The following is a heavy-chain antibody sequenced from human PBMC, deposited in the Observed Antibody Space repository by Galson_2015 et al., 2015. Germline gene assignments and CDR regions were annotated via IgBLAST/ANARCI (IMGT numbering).Heavy chain of an antibody. CDR1: GGSISSGSYY. Sequence: TLSLTCTVSGGSISSGSYYWSWIRQPAGKGLEWIGRIYTSGSTNYNPSLKSRVTISVDTSKNQSSQKLSSVTAADTAVYYCARAYYYGSGSYFSEFDYWGQGTLVTVSS. V-gene: IGHV4-61*02. J-gene: IGHJ4*02. D-gene: IGHD3-10*01. CDR3: ARAYYYGSGSYFSEFDY. CDR2: IYTSGST.